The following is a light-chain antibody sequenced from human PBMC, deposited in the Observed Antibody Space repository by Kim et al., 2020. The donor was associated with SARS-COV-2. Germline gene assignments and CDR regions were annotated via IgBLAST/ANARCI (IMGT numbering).Light chain of an antibody. CDR2: LNTDGSH. CDR1: GGDSSYG. V-gene: IGLV4-69*01. CDR3: QTWGTDIHVV. Sequence: GKLTRSLGGGDSSYGIGWHQRQPGEGRGYLMKLNTDGSHSKGDGIPGRFSESSSGAERYLSISSLQSEDGADYYCQTWGTDIHVVFGGGTQLTVL. J-gene: IGLJ2*01.